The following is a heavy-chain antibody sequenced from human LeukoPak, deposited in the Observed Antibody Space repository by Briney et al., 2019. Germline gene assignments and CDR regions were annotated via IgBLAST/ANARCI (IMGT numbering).Heavy chain of an antibody. J-gene: IGHJ4*02. CDR1: GLTFSDEY. Sequence: GGSLRLSCAASGLTFSDEYMSWISQAPGKGLEWVSYISNTGDFIAYADSVKGRFTMSRDNAKNSLYLQMNSLRAEDAAAYYCVRGRGAGPGAHFDYWGQGTLVTVSS. V-gene: IGHV3-11*01. CDR2: ISNTGDFI. D-gene: IGHD3-10*01. CDR3: VRGRGAGPGAHFDY.